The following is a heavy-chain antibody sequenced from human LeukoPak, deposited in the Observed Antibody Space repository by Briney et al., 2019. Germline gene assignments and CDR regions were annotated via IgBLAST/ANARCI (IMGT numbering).Heavy chain of an antibody. CDR2: INPNSGGT. Sequence: ASVKVSCKASGYTFTGYYMHWVRQAPGQGLEWMGWINPNSGGTNYAQKFQGRVTMTRDTSISTAYMELSRLRSDDTAVYYCARDLEGTYDFWSGSYYYYGMDVWGQGTTVTVSS. CDR3: ARDLEGTYDFWSGSYYYYGMDV. CDR1: GYTFTGYY. D-gene: IGHD3-3*01. J-gene: IGHJ6*02. V-gene: IGHV1-2*02.